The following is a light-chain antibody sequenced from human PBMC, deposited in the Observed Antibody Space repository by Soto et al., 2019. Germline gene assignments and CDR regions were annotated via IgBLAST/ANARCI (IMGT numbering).Light chain of an antibody. CDR1: PDISNS. Sequence: DIQMTQSPSSLSASVGDRVTITCKTRPDISNSLNWYQQKPGKALKLLIYDASNLETGVQSRFSGSGCVTDFTFAISSPQPEDSAKYDCEEDYNLMYTVGQGNKL. V-gene: IGKV1-33*01. CDR2: DAS. J-gene: IGKJ2*01. CDR3: EEDYNLMYT.